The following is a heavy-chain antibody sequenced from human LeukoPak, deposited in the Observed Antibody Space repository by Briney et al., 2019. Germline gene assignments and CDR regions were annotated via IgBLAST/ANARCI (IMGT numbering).Heavy chain of an antibody. J-gene: IGHJ4*02. CDR2: ISAYNGNT. Sequence: GASVKVSCKASGYTFTSYAMNWVRQAPGQGLEWMGWISAYNGNTNYAQKLQGRVTMTTDTSTSTAYMELRSLRSDDTAVYYCARDGAGTYYYGSGSYEYWGQGTLVTVSS. CDR1: GYTFTSYA. CDR3: ARDGAGTYYYGSGSYEY. D-gene: IGHD3-10*01. V-gene: IGHV1-18*01.